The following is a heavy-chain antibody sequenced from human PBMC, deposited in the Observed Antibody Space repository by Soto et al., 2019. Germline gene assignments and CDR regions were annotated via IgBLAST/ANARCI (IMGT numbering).Heavy chain of an antibody. J-gene: IGHJ4*02. CDR1: GLTSWDYD. D-gene: IGHD3-10*01. V-gene: IGHV3-7*01. CDR2: IKEDGSQK. CDR3: ARALWFGELLSYYFDY. Sequence: GGSLRLSCAASGLTSWDYDMSWVRQAPGKGLEWVANIKEDGSQKYYVDSVKGRFTISRDNAKNSLYLQMNSLRAEDTAVYYYARALWFGELLSYYFDYWGQGTLVTV.